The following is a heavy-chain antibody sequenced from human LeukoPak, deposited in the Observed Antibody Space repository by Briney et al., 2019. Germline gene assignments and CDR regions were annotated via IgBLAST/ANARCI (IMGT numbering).Heavy chain of an antibody. Sequence: TAGGSLRLSCAASGFTFSNAWMSWVRQAPGKGLEWVGRIKSKTDGGTTDYAARVEGRFTISRDDSKNTLYLQMNSLKTEDTAVYYCTTGQLYDSSGYYWPAEYFQHWGQGTLVTVSS. CDR3: TTGQLYDSSGYYWPAEYFQH. CDR1: GFTFSNAW. D-gene: IGHD3-22*01. J-gene: IGHJ1*01. CDR2: IKSKTDGGTT. V-gene: IGHV3-15*01.